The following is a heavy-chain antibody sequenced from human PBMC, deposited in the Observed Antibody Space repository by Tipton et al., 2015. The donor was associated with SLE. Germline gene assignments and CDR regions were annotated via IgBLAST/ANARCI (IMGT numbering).Heavy chain of an antibody. CDR3: SAWFNY. CDR1: GFTLSSNW. D-gene: IGHD3-10*01. V-gene: IGHV3-74*02. J-gene: IGHJ4*02. CDR2: ISPDGTRT. Sequence: QLVHSGGGLVQPGESLRLSCAASGFTLSSNWMHWVRQAPGRGLEWVSHISPDGTRTSYADSVKGRFTVSRDDAKNTLYLQMNSLGVDDSAVYFCSAWFNYWGQGSLVSVSS.